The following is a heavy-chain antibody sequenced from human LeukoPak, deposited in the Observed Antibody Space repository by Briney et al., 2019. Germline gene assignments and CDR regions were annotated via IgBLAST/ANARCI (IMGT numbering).Heavy chain of an antibody. V-gene: IGHV4-39*01. D-gene: IGHD2-8*01. Sequence: SETLSLTCTVSGGSVSSSSYYWGWIRQPPGKGLEWIGSIYYSGSTYYNPSLKSRVTISVDTSKNQFSLKLSSVTAADTAVYYCATSALRYAYYYYCGMDVWGQGTTITVSS. CDR2: IYYSGST. J-gene: IGHJ6*02. CDR3: ATSALRYAYYYYCGMDV. CDR1: GGSVSSSSYY.